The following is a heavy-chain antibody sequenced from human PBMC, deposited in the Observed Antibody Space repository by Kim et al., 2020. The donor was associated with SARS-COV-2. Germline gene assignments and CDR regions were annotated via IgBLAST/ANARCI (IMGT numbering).Heavy chain of an antibody. J-gene: IGHJ4*02. V-gene: IGHV3-23*01. CDR1: GFTFSTYA. CDR3: ARVKRGGGSEID. CDR2: IGISDNI. D-gene: IGHD3-10*01. Sequence: GGSLRLSCAASGFTFSTYAMTWVRQAPGKDLEWVSAIGISDNIYYADSVRGRFTISRDDSKNTVYLQMNNLRAEDTAVYYCARVKRGGGSEIDWGQGTLVTVSS.